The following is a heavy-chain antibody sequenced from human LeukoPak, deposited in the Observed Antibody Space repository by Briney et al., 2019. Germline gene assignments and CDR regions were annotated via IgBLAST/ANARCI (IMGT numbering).Heavy chain of an antibody. CDR2: ISAYNGNT. CDR1: GYTFTTYY. Sequence: ASVKVSCKASGYTFTTYYMHWVRQAPGQGLEWMGWISAYNGNTNYAQKLQGRVTMTTDTSTSTAYMELRSLRSDDTAVYYCARNLAVAGFDYWGQGTLVTVSS. J-gene: IGHJ4*02. CDR3: ARNLAVAGFDY. V-gene: IGHV1-18*04. D-gene: IGHD6-19*01.